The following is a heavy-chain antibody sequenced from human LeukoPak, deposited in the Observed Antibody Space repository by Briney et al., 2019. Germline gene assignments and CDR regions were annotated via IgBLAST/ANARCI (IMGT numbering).Heavy chain of an antibody. Sequence: GGSLRLSCAGSGFAFGTYAMSWVRQAPGMGLEWVSSISANGQATYYADSVEGRFTISRDNSKNTLYLQLNSLRAEDTAVYYCAKDHNLGGYVLFDNWGQGTLVTVSS. J-gene: IGHJ4*02. CDR2: ISANGQAT. CDR1: GFAFGTYA. V-gene: IGHV3-23*01. CDR3: AKDHNLGGYVLFDN. D-gene: IGHD3-22*01.